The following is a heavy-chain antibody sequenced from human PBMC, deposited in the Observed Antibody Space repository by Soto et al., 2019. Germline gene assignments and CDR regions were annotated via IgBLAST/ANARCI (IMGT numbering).Heavy chain of an antibody. V-gene: IGHV3-11*01. CDR3: ARDSRGAN. J-gene: IGHJ4*02. Sequence: QVQLVESGGGLVKPGGSLRLSCTASGFTFTDHYMTWIRQAPGKGLEWVSYIKSGGSNIYYADAVRGRFTISRDNAKNSVYLQMRSLRAEDTAIYYCARDSRGANWGQGTLVIVSS. CDR1: GFTFTDHY. D-gene: IGHD3-10*01. CDR2: IKSGGSNI.